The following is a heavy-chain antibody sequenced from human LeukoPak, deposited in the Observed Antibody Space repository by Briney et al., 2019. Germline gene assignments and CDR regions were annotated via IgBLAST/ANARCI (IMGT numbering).Heavy chain of an antibody. CDR1: GFTFSSYS. V-gene: IGHV3-21*01. D-gene: IGHD3-22*01. CDR2: ISSSSSYI. Sequence: GGSLRLSCAASGFTFSSYSMNWVRQAPGKGLEWVSSISSSSSYIYYADSVKGRFTISRDNAKNLLYLQMNSLRAEDTAVYYCARDLGSPYCYDSSGYYQQDYWGQGTLVTVSS. CDR3: ARDLGSPYCYDSSGYYQQDY. J-gene: IGHJ4*02.